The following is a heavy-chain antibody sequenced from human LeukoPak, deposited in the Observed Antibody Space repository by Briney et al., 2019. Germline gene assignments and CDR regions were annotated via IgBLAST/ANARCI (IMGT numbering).Heavy chain of an antibody. J-gene: IGHJ4*02. D-gene: IGHD3-22*01. Sequence: ASVEVSCKASGYTFTSYGISWVRQAPGQGLEWMGGISAYNGNTNYAQKLQGRVTMTTDTSTSTAYTELRSLRSDDTAVYYCARAVLSYYYDSSGYSGVDYRGQGTLVTVFS. V-gene: IGHV1-18*01. CDR1: GYTFTSYG. CDR3: ARAVLSYYYDSSGYSGVDY. CDR2: ISAYNGNT.